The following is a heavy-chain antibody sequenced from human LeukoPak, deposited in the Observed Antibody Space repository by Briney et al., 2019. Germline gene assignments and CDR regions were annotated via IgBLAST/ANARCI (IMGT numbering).Heavy chain of an antibody. CDR2: IYTSGST. CDR1: GGSISSYY. J-gene: IGHJ4*02. CDR3: ARRAVFEGLDY. D-gene: IGHD3-9*01. Sequence: SETLSLTCTVSGGSISSYYWSWIRQPPGKGLEWIGYIYTSGSTNYNPSLKSRVTISVDTSKNQFSLNLSSVTAADTAVYYCARRAVFEGLDYWGQGTLVSVSS. V-gene: IGHV4-4*09.